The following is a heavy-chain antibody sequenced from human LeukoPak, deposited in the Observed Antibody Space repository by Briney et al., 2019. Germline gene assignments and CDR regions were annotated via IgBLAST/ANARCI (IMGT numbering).Heavy chain of an antibody. J-gene: IGHJ6*03. CDR2: INYGGSA. Sequence: SETLSLTCTVSGGSISSRSYHWGWLRQTPGRRLEGFGNINYGGSATYNASLKNRVTISVDKSKNQFSLKLSSVTAADTAVYVCASFHFGSWTSSYMDVWGKGTSVPISS. D-gene: IGHD3-10*01. CDR3: ASFHFGSWTSSYMDV. V-gene: IGHV4-39*01. CDR1: GGSISSRSYH.